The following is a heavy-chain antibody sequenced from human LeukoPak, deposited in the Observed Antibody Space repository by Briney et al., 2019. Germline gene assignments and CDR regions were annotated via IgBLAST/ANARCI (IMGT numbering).Heavy chain of an antibody. J-gene: IGHJ4*02. CDR1: GGSISSGGYY. CDR3: ARQDTARHLDY. D-gene: IGHD5-18*01. V-gene: IGHV4-31*03. Sequence: SETLSLTCTVSGGSISSGGYYWSWIRQHPGKGLEWIGYIYYSGSTYYNPSLKSRVTISVDTSKNQFSLKLSSVTAADTAVYYCARQDTARHLDYWGQGTLVTVSS. CDR2: IYYSGST.